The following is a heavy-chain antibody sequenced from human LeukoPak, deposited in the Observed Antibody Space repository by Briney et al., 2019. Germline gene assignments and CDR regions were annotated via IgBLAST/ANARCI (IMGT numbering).Heavy chain of an antibody. D-gene: IGHD4-17*01. CDR3: ARDPKCGDFDY. Sequence: PGGSLRLSCAAFGVAVSGYWMNWVRQAPGKGLVWVARINSDGSSKSHADSVKGRFTISRDNAKNTLYLQMNSLRVDDTAVYYCARDPKCGDFDYWGLGTLVTVSS. V-gene: IGHV3-74*01. CDR1: GVAVSGYW. J-gene: IGHJ4*02. CDR2: INSDGSSK.